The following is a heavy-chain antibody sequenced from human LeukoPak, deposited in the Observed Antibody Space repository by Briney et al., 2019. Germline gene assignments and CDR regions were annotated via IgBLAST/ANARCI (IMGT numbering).Heavy chain of an antibody. V-gene: IGHV1-46*01. CDR1: GYTFTSYY. CDR3: ARVDRELLSWFDP. D-gene: IGHD1-26*01. CDR2: INPSGGST. J-gene: IGHJ5*02. Sequence: ASVSVSCTASGYTFTSYYMHWVRQAPGQGLEWMGIINPSGGSTSYAQKFQGRVTMTRDTSTSTVYMELSSLRSEDTAVYYCARVDRELLSWFDPWGQGTLVTVSS.